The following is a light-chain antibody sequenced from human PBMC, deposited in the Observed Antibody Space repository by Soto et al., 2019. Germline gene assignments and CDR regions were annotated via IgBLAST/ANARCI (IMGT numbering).Light chain of an antibody. Sequence: DIQMTQSPSSLSASVGDRVTITCRASQGIRNYLAWFQQKPGKAPKSLIYAASNLQSGVPSNFSGSGYGTDFNLTISSLQPEDFATYYCQQYDTYPLTLGGGTTVEIK. CDR3: QQYDTYPLT. CDR2: AAS. V-gene: IGKV1-16*02. J-gene: IGKJ4*01. CDR1: QGIRNY.